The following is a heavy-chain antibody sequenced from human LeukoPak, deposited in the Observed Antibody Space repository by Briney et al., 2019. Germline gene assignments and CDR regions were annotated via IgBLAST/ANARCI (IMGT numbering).Heavy chain of an antibody. D-gene: IGHD3-9*01. Sequence: SETLSLTRSISGASITDDDFYWSWIRQSPGKGLEWIGYISDTEYTFYNPSVRSRVTISLDTSKNQFSLELTSVTPADTALYYCAREGNQISTGYPRNFDHWGQGILVTVSS. J-gene: IGHJ4*02. CDR1: GASITDDDFY. CDR2: ISDTEYT. CDR3: AREGNQISTGYPRNFDH. V-gene: IGHV4-61*08.